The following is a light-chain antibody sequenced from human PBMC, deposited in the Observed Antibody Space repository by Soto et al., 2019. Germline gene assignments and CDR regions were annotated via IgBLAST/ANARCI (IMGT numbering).Light chain of an antibody. V-gene: IGKV3-11*01. J-gene: IGKJ4*01. Sequence: EIVLTQSPATLSLSPGERATLSCRASQSVSRSLAWYQQKPGQAPRLLIYDASNRATGIPARFSGSGSGTDFTLTSSSLDPEDFAIYYCQQRTNWAFGGGTQVEIK. CDR2: DAS. CDR3: QQRTNWA. CDR1: QSVSRS.